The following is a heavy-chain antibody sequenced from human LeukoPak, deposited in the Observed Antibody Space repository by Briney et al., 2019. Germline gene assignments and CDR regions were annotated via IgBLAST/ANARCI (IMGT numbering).Heavy chain of an antibody. V-gene: IGHV4-4*07. CDR3: ARDPGYSSGWYPGY. CDR2: IYGSGTI. J-gene: IGHJ4*02. CDR1: GGSISRSY. Sequence: SETLSLTCTVSGGSISRSYWSWMRQPAGKGPEWIGRIYGSGTITYNPSLESRVTMSVDTSKNQFSLKLSSVTAADTAVYYCARDPGYSSGWYPGYWGQGTLVTVSS. D-gene: IGHD6-19*01.